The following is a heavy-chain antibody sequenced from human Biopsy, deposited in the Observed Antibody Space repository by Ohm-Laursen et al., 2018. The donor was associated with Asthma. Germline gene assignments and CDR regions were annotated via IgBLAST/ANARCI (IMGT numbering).Heavy chain of an antibody. D-gene: IGHD3-22*01. CDR3: AKVRSDWVITESFDY. J-gene: IGHJ4*02. CDR2: FSWNSATR. Sequence: SLRLSLSCSVSKVAEYSMHYVRHATGQGPERVSGFSWNSATRGYTDSVESRFTISRDNAKNSVFLHMDSLRPENTAFYYCAKVRSDWVITESFDYWGQGVLVTVSS. CDR1: VSKVAEYS. V-gene: IGHV3-9*01.